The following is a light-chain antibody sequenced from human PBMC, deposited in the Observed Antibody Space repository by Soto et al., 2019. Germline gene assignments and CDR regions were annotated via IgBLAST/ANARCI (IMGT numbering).Light chain of an antibody. CDR3: QQRSNWPRT. CDR1: QSVSSY. J-gene: IGKJ1*01. Sequence: EIVLTQSPATLFLSPGERATLSCRACQSVSSYLAWYQQKPGQAPRLLIYDASNRATGIPARFSGSGSGTDFTLTISGLEPEDFAVYYCQQRSNWPRTFGQGTKVEIK. V-gene: IGKV3-11*01. CDR2: DAS.